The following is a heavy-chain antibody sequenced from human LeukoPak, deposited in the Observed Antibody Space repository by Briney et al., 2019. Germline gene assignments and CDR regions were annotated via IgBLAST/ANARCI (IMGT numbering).Heavy chain of an antibody. Sequence: SETLSLTCTVSGDSIGTYNWNWIRQPAGEGLQWIGRIHASGSTNYSPSLKSRVTMSIDPSKNQFSLMLRSVTAADTAVYYCAREGYRSTWYFDYWGQGTLVTVFS. CDR2: IHASGST. CDR1: GDSIGTYN. J-gene: IGHJ4*02. V-gene: IGHV4-4*07. CDR3: AREGYRSTWYFDY. D-gene: IGHD6-13*01.